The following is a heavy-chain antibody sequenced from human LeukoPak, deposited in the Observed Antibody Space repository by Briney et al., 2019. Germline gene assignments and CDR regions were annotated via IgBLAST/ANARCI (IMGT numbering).Heavy chain of an antibody. D-gene: IGHD2-8*01. J-gene: IGHJ3*02. CDR1: GFTFSNYA. CDR3: AKDSFSHNGIFDALDI. Sequence: GGSLRLSCTAFGFTFSNYAMTWVRQAPGKGLEWVSSMNPLYYADSVKGRFTISRDDSKNTLFLQMNSLRAEDTAIYYCAKDSFSHNGIFDALDIWGQGTMVTVSS. CDR2: MNPL. V-gene: IGHV3-23*01.